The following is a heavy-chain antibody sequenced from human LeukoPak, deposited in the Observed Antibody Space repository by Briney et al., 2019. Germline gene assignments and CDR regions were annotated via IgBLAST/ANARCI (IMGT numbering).Heavy chain of an antibody. CDR3: AHSGVSYGGLDY. CDR1: GFSLSTSAVG. V-gene: IGHV2-5*01. J-gene: IGHJ4*02. D-gene: IGHD5-18*01. CDR2: IYWNDDK. Sequence: SGPTLVKPTQTLTLTCTFSGFSLSTSAVGVAWIRQPPGKALEWLALIYWNDDKRYSPSLKSRLNITKDTSKNQVVLTMTNMDPVDTATYYCAHSGVSYGGLDYWGQGTLVTVSS.